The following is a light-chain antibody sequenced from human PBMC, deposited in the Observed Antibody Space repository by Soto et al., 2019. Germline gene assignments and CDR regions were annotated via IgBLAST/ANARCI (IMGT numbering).Light chain of an antibody. CDR1: QSVSSN. V-gene: IGKV3D-15*01. CDR3: QQYNNWLLYT. Sequence: EIVMTQSPATLSVSPGARATLSCRASQSVSSNLAWYQQKPGQAPRLLIYGASTRATGIPARFSGSGSGTEFTLTISSLQSEDFAVYYCQQYNNWLLYTFGQGTKLESK. CDR2: GAS. J-gene: IGKJ2*01.